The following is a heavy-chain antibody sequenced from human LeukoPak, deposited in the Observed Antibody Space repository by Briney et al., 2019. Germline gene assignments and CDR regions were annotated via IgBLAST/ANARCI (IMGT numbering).Heavy chain of an antibody. CDR1: GGSISSYY. CDR3: ARDPATGGSLDY. J-gene: IGHJ4*02. V-gene: IGHV4-59*06. CDR2: IYYSGST. D-gene: IGHD5-12*01. Sequence: SETLSLTCTVSGGSISSYYWSWIRQHPGKGLEWIGYIYYSGSTYYNPSLKSRVTISVDTSKNQFSLKLSSVTAADTAVYYCARDPATGGSLDYWGQGTLVTVSS.